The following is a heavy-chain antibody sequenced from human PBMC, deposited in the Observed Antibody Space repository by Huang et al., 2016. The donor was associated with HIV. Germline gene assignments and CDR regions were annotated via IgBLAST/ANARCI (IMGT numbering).Heavy chain of an antibody. CDR2: IKSDGSST. CDR3: ARGSRQGKYYYGSGTAY. D-gene: IGHD3-10*01. J-gene: IGHJ4*02. CDR1: GFTFSSYW. V-gene: IGHV3-74*01. Sequence: EVQLVESGGGLVQPGGSLRLSCAASGFTFSSYWMHWVRQVPGKGLVWVSHIKSDGSSTSYVDSVKGRFPISRDNAKNTLYLQMNSLRAEDTAVYYCARGSRQGKYYYGSGTAYWGQGTLVTVSS.